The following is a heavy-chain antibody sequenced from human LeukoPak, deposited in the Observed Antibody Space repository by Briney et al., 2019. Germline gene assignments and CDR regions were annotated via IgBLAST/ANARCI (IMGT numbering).Heavy chain of an antibody. Sequence: GGSLRLSCAASGFTFSSYWMSWVRQAPGKGLEWVANIKQDGSEKYYVDSVKGRFTISRDNAKNSLYLQMNSLRAEDTAVYYCASSYYYGSGSYYNRNYHYGMDVWGKGTTVTVSS. CDR2: IKQDGSEK. CDR1: GFTFSSYW. J-gene: IGHJ6*04. CDR3: ASSYYYGSGSYYNRNYHYGMDV. D-gene: IGHD3-10*01. V-gene: IGHV3-7*03.